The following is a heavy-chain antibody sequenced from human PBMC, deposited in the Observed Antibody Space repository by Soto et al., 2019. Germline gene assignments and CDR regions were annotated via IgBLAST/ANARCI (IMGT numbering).Heavy chain of an antibody. CDR1: GFTFSSYA. D-gene: IGHD3-22*01. CDR3: ARARGITMIVDAFDI. V-gene: IGHV3-30-3*01. Sequence: GGSLRLSCAASGFTFSSYAMHLVRQAPGKGLEWVAVISYDGSNKYYADSVKGRFTISRDNSKNTLYLQMNSLRAEDTAVYYCARARGITMIVDAFDIWGQGTMVNVSS. J-gene: IGHJ3*02. CDR2: ISYDGSNK.